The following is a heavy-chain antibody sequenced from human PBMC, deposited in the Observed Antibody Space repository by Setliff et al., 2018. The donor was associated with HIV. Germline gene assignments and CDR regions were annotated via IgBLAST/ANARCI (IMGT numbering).Heavy chain of an antibody. Sequence: ASVKVSCKASGYTFTSYGVSWVRQAPGQGLEWMGLISGYNGWTKYPQKFQGRVTMTTDTSTSTVYMELRSLRSDDTAVYYCARDAPGNTEAAPDYWGQGTLVTVS. CDR1: GYTFTSYG. D-gene: IGHD6-6*01. CDR3: ARDAPGNTEAAPDY. V-gene: IGHV1-18*01. J-gene: IGHJ4*02. CDR2: ISGYNGWT.